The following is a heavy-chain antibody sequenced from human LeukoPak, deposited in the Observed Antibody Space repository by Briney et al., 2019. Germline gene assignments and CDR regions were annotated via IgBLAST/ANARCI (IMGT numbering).Heavy chain of an antibody. Sequence: ASVKVSCKASGYSFSSYYMHWVRQAPGQGLEWMGIINPSGDNTTYAQKFQGRVTMTRDTSTRTVYMELSSLRSDDTAVYYCARENDYGNNWFDPWGQGTLVTVSS. J-gene: IGHJ5*02. V-gene: IGHV1-46*01. CDR3: ARENDYGNNWFDP. CDR2: INPSGDNT. CDR1: GYSFSSYY. D-gene: IGHD4-17*01.